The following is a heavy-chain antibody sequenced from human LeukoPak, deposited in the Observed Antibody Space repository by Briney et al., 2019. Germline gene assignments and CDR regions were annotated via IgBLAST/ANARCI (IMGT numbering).Heavy chain of an antibody. CDR2: IYHNGNT. Sequence: SQTLSLTCTVSGASTSSVDYYWTWIRQTPGEGLEWIGFIYHNGNTQYNPSLKSAITISIDTSKNQFSLTLSSVTAADTAVYYCARVRLEKVRAYYGMDVWGQGTTATVSS. D-gene: IGHD2-2*01. CDR3: ARVRLEKVRAYYGMDV. V-gene: IGHV4-30-4*01. CDR1: GASTSSVDYY. J-gene: IGHJ6*02.